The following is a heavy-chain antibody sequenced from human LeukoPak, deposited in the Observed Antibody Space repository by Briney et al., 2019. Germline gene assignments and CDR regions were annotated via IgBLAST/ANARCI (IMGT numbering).Heavy chain of an antibody. CDR2: VSYDGSYK. CDR1: GFTFSKFA. CDR3: VTNFDPDVD. D-gene: IGHD3-9*01. V-gene: IGHV3-30*04. Sequence: GGSLRLSCAAAGFTFSKFAMHWVRQAPGKGLEWVAVVSYDGSYKYYADSVKGRFTISRDNSKNTLYPQMNSLRAEDTAVYYCVTNFDPDVDWGQGTLVTVSS. J-gene: IGHJ4*02.